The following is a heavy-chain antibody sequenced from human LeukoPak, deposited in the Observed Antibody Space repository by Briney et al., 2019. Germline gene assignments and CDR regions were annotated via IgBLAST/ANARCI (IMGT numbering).Heavy chain of an antibody. V-gene: IGHV4-4*07. Sequence: SETLSLTCTVSGGSISSYYWSWIRQPAGKGLEWIGRIYTSGSTNYNPSLKSRVTMSADTSKNQFSLKLSSVTAADTAVYYCARYKAVAVTNGMDVWGQGTTVTVS. J-gene: IGHJ6*02. CDR2: IYTSGST. CDR1: GGSISSYY. D-gene: IGHD6-19*01. CDR3: ARYKAVAVTNGMDV.